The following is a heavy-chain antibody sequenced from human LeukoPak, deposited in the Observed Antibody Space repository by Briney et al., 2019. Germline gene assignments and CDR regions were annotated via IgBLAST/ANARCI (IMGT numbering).Heavy chain of an antibody. J-gene: IGHJ3*01. CDR1: GFSFSTYG. Sequence: GSLRLSCGASGFSFSTYGIHWVRQAPGKGLEWVAVIWSDGNNKYYAESVVGRFTISRDNSKNTLSLQLDSLRAEDTAVYYCAREKRAGTGGSMATFDLWGQGTLVTVSS. D-gene: IGHD7-27*01. CDR2: IWSDGNNK. CDR3: AREKRAGTGGSMATFDL. V-gene: IGHV3-33*01.